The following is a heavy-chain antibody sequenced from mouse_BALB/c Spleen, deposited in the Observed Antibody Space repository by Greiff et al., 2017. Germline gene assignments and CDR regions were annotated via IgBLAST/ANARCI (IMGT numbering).Heavy chain of an antibody. V-gene: IGHV1-5*01. Sequence: VHVKQSGTVLARPGASVKMSCKASGYTFTSYWMHWVKQRPGQGLEWIGAIYPGNSDTSYNQKFKGKAKLTAVTSTSTAYMELSSLTNEDSAVYYCTRSGYGNYFDYWGQGTTLTVSS. CDR1: GYTFTSYW. J-gene: IGHJ2*01. D-gene: IGHD2-10*02. CDR2: IYPGNSDT. CDR3: TRSGYGNYFDY.